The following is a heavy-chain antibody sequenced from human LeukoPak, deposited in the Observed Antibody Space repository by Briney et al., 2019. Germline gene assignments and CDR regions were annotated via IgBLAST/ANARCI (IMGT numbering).Heavy chain of an antibody. V-gene: IGHV3-74*01. J-gene: IGHJ3*02. D-gene: IGHD2/OR15-2a*01. CDR1: GFTFSSYW. CDR2: MKSDGRST. Sequence: PGGSLRLSCAASGFTFSSYWMHWVRQAPGKGLVWVSTMKSDGRSTSYADSVKGRFTISRDNAKNTLYLQMNSLRAEDTAVYYCAREGFYDYPNAFDIWGQGTMVTVSS. CDR3: AREGFYDYPNAFDI.